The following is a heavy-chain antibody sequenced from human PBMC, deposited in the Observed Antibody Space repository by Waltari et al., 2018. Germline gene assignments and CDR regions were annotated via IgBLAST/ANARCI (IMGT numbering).Heavy chain of an antibody. D-gene: IGHD3-10*01. CDR2: INHSGST. Sequence: QVQLQQWGAGLLTPSETLSLTCAVYGGSFSGYYCSWIRHPPGKGLEWIGEINHSGSTNYNPSLKSRVTISVDTSKNQFSLKLSSVTAADTAVYYCAIYGSGSYYYYYYGMDVWGQGTTVTVSS. V-gene: IGHV4-34*01. CDR3: AIYGSGSYYYYYYGMDV. J-gene: IGHJ6*02. CDR1: GGSFSGYY.